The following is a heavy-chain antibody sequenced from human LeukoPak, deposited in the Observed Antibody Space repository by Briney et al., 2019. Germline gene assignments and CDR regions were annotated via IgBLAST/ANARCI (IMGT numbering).Heavy chain of an antibody. D-gene: IGHD3-10*01. CDR3: AKFPPSSIMVQGYGMDV. Sequence: TGRSLRLSCAASGFTFSSYGMHWVRQAPGKGLQWVAVISYDGSNKYYADSVKGRFTISRDNSKNTLYLQMNSLRAEDTAVYYCAKFPPSSIMVQGYGMDVWGQGTTVTVSS. V-gene: IGHV3-30*18. CDR2: ISYDGSNK. CDR1: GFTFSSYG. J-gene: IGHJ6*02.